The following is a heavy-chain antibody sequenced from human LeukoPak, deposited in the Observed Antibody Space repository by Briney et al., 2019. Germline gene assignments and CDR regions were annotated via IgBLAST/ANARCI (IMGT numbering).Heavy chain of an antibody. J-gene: IGHJ2*01. CDR3: AKVSSGGYWYFDP. D-gene: IGHD3-10*01. CDR2: IYYSGST. Sequence: SETLSLTCTVSGGSIRSTGYYWGWIRQPPGKGLEWIGSIYYSGSTYYNPSLKSRVTISVDTSKNQFSLKLSSVTAADTAVYYCAKVSSGGYWYFDPWGRGTLVTVSS. CDR1: GGSIRSTGYY. V-gene: IGHV4-39*07.